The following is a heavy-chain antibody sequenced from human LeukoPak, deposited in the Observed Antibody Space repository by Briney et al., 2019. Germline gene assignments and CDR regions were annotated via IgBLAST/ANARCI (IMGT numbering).Heavy chain of an antibody. J-gene: IGHJ4*02. CDR1: GGSMSSYY. CDR3: ARDEYGGPFDY. V-gene: IGHV4-59*01. CDR2: IYYSGST. Sequence: QVQLQESGPGLVKSSETLSLTCTVSGGSMSSYYWNWIRQPPGKGLEWIGYIYYSGSTKYNPSLNSRVTISVDTSKNQFSLNLKSVTAADMAVYYCARDEYGGPFDYWGQGTLVTVSS. D-gene: IGHD4/OR15-4a*01.